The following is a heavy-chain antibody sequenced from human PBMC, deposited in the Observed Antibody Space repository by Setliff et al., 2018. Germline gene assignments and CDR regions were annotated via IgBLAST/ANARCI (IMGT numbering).Heavy chain of an antibody. V-gene: IGHV4-34*01. CDR3: ARMSGFLYIDV. Sequence: SETLSLTCAVYGGSFSGYYWSWIRQPPGKGLEWIGEINHSGSTNYNPSLKSRVTISVDTSKNQFSLNLSSVTAADTAIYYCARMSGFLYIDVWGKGTTVTVSS. J-gene: IGHJ6*03. CDR2: INHSGST. D-gene: IGHD1-26*01. CDR1: GGSFSGYY.